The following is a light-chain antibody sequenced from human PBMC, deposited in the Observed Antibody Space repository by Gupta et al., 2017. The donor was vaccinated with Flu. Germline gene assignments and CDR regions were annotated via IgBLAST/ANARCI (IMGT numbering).Light chain of an antibody. Sequence: DILVTQSPSSLSASVGDSVTISCRASQSISIYLNWYQQKPGKAPQLLIFAASTLQSGVPSRFSGGGSGTDFALTISSRQPEDFATYYCQQSDSNPVYTFGQGTKLEFK. CDR3: QQSDSNPVYT. CDR1: QSISIY. J-gene: IGKJ2*01. CDR2: AAS. V-gene: IGKV1-39*01.